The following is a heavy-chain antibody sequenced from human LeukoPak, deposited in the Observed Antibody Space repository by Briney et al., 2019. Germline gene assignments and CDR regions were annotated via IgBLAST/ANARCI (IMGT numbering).Heavy chain of an antibody. D-gene: IGHD3-16*01. Sequence: SQTLSLTCTVSGGSISSGDYYWSWIRQPPGKGLEWIGYIYYSGSTYYNPSLKSRVTISVDTSKNQFSLKLSSVTAADTAVYYCARDQATFWYFDLWGRGTLVTVSS. CDR3: ARDQATFWYFDL. V-gene: IGHV4-30-4*01. CDR2: IYYSGST. CDR1: GGSISSGDYY. J-gene: IGHJ2*01.